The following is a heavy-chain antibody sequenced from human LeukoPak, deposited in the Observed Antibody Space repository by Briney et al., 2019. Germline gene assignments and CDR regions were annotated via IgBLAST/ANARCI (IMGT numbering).Heavy chain of an antibody. J-gene: IGHJ4*02. CDR2: ISGSGGST. D-gene: IGHD3-22*01. CDR3: AKAGPYYYDSSGYYSDY. CDR1: GFTFSSYA. Sequence: GGSLRLSCAASGFTFSSYAMSWVRQAPGKGLEWVSAISGSGGSTYYADSVKGRFTISRDNSKNTLYLQMNSLRAEDTAVYYCAKAGPYYYDSSGYYSDYWGQGTLVTVSP. V-gene: IGHV3-23*01.